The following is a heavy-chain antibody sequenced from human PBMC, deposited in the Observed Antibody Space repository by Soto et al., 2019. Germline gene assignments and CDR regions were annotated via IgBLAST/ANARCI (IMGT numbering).Heavy chain of an antibody. CDR2: MNPNSGNT. Sequence: ASVKVSRKASGYTFTSYDINWVRQATGQGLEWMGWMNPNSGNTGYAQKFQGRVTMTRNTSISTAYMELSSLRSEDTAVYYCALPYCTNGVCYTNYFDYWGQGTLVTVSS. D-gene: IGHD2-8*01. CDR3: ALPYCTNGVCYTNYFDY. CDR1: GYTFTSYD. J-gene: IGHJ4*02. V-gene: IGHV1-8*01.